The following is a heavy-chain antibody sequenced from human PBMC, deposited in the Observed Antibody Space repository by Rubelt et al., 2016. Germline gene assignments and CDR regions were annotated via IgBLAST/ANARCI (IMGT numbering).Heavy chain of an antibody. V-gene: IGHV4-34*01. J-gene: IGHJ4*02. Sequence: QVQLQQWGAGLLKPSETLSLTCAVYGGSFSGYYCSWLRQPPAKGLEWIGAINHSGSTNYNPSLKSRGTLSVDTSKHQVPRKLRSGTAADTAGYYCARPSDYGDYIGYWGRGTPVTVSS. D-gene: IGHD4-17*01. CDR1: GGSFSGYY. CDR3: ARPSDYGDYIGY. CDR2: INHSGST.